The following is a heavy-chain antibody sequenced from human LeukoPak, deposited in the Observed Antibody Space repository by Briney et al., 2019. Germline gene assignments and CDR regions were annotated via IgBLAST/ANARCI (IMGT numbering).Heavy chain of an antibody. CDR1: GYSISSGYY. CDR3: ARKVGYNYGYTDY. Sequence: PSETLSLTCTVSGYSISSGYYWGWIRQPPGKGLEWIGSIYHSGSTYYNPSLKSRVTISVDTSKNQFSLWLSSVTAADTAVYYCARKVGYNYGYTDYWGQGTLVTVSS. D-gene: IGHD5-18*01. CDR2: IYHSGST. J-gene: IGHJ4*02. V-gene: IGHV4-38-2*02.